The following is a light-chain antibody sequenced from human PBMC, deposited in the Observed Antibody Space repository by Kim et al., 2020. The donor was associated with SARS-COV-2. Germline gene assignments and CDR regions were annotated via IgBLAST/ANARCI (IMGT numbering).Light chain of an antibody. Sequence: ATINCKSSQSVLYSSNNKNYLAWYQQKPGQPPKLLIYWASTREFGVPDRFSGSGSGTDFTLTISSLQAEDVAVYYCQQYYSTAPLTFGGGTKVEI. CDR3: QQYYSTAPLT. CDR2: WAS. J-gene: IGKJ4*01. CDR1: QSVLYSSNNKNY. V-gene: IGKV4-1*01.